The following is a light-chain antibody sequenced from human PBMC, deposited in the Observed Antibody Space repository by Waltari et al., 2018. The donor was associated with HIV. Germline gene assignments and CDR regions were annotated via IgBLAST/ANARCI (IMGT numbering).Light chain of an antibody. J-gene: IGLJ3*02. V-gene: IGLV1-40*01. Sequence: QSALTQPPSVSGAPGQRVTISCTGSSSNIGAGYDVHWYQQLPGTAPKLLIYGNTNRPSGVPDRFSDSKSGTSASLAITGLQTEDEGTYYCQSYDNSLSGHWGFGGGTKLTVL. CDR2: GNT. CDR1: SSNIGAGYD. CDR3: QSYDNSLSGHWG.